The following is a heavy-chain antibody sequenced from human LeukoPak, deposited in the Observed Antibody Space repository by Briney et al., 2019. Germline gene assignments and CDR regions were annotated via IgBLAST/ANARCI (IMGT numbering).Heavy chain of an antibody. Sequence: GGSLRLSCAASGFTFSNYAMSWVRQAPGKGLEWVSGISGSGGNTYYADSVKGRFTISRDNSKNTLYVQMNSLRAEDTAVYYCAKHYCDSSGYIDDWGQGTLVTVSS. J-gene: IGHJ4*02. CDR2: ISGSGGNT. D-gene: IGHD3-22*01. V-gene: IGHV3-23*01. CDR3: AKHYCDSSGYIDD. CDR1: GFTFSNYA.